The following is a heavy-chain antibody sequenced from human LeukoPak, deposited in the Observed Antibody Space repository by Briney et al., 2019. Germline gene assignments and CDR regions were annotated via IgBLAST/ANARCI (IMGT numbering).Heavy chain of an antibody. CDR2: ISSSGSTI. V-gene: IGHV3-48*03. J-gene: IGHJ4*02. CDR1: GFTFSSYE. CDR3: ARDGIVATFDY. D-gene: IGHD5-12*01. Sequence: GGSLRLSCAASGFTFSSYEMDWVRQAPGKGLEWVSYISSSGSTIYYADSVKGRFTISRDNAKNSLYLQMNSLRAEDTAVYYCARDGIVATFDYWGQGTLVTVSS.